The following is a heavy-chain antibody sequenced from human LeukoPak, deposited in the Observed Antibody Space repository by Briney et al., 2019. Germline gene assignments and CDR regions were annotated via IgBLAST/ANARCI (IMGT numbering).Heavy chain of an antibody. CDR1: GFTFSSYG. J-gene: IGHJ4*02. Sequence: GGSLRLSCAASGFTFSSYGMHWVRQAPGKGLEWVAFIRYDGSNKYYADSVKGRFTISRDNSRNTLYLQMNSLRAEDTAVYYCASSRWVPGYSSGWYPGSCFDYWGQGTLVTVSS. V-gene: IGHV3-30*02. D-gene: IGHD6-19*01. CDR2: IRYDGSNK. CDR3: ASSRWVPGYSSGWYPGSCFDY.